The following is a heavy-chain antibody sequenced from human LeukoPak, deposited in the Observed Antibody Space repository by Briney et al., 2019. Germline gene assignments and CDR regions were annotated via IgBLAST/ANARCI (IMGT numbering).Heavy chain of an antibody. CDR1: GGTFSSYA. Sequence: GSSVKVSCKASGGTFSSYAISWVRQAPGQGLEWMGGIIPIFGTANYAQKFQGRVTITADESTSTAYMELSSLRSEDTAVYYCARVGGYYDILTGSPENYYYYYYMDVWGKGTTVIVSS. D-gene: IGHD3-9*01. CDR3: ARVGGYYDILTGSPENYYYYYYMDV. J-gene: IGHJ6*03. V-gene: IGHV1-69*01. CDR2: IIPIFGTA.